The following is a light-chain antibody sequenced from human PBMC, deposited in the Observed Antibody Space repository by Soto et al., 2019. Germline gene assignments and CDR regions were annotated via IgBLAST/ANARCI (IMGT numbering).Light chain of an antibody. CDR1: QSVSDN. CDR2: GAS. J-gene: IGKJ5*01. Sequence: EIVMTQSPATLSVSPGERATLSGRASQSVSDNLAWYQQKPGQAPRLFIYGASARATGIPARFSGSGSGTEFTLTISSLQSEDFAVYYCQQYNNWPITFGQGTRLEIK. CDR3: QQYNNWPIT. V-gene: IGKV3-15*01.